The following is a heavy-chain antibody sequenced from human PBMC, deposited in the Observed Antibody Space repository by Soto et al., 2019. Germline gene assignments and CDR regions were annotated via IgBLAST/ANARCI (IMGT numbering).Heavy chain of an antibody. J-gene: IGHJ6*02. Sequence: GGSLRLSCAASGFTFSSYSMNWVRQAPGKGLEWVSYISSSSSTIYYADSVKGRFTISRDNAKNSLYLQMNSLRDEDTAVYYCARDNIFSKRYYYYGMDVWGQGTTVTVSS. CDR2: ISSSSSTI. CDR3: ARDNIFSKRYYYYGMDV. D-gene: IGHD1-1*01. CDR1: GFTFSSYS. V-gene: IGHV3-48*02.